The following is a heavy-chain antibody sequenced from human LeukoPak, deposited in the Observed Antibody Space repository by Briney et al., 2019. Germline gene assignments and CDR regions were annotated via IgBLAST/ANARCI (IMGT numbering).Heavy chain of an antibody. Sequence: GGSLRLSCTASGFTFGDYAMSWVRQAPGRGLEWVGFIRSKAYGGTTEYPASVKGRFTISRDDSKSIAYLQMNSLKTEDTAVYYCTRDLSSSTLLDYWGQGTLVTVSS. CDR2: IRSKAYGGTT. D-gene: IGHD2-2*01. J-gene: IGHJ4*02. CDR3: TRDLSSSTLLDY. CDR1: GFTFGDYA. V-gene: IGHV3-49*04.